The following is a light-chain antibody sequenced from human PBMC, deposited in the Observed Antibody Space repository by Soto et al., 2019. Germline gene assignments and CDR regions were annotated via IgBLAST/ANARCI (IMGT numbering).Light chain of an antibody. CDR1: SSHVGSYNF. CDR3: CSSSYNVV. CDR2: EGT. J-gene: IGLJ2*01. V-gene: IGLV2-23*01. Sequence: QSALTQPASVSGSPGQSITISCSRTSSHVGSYNFVSWYQQHPGKAPKLLIHEGTKRPSGVSNRFSGYQSDNTASRTISGLQAEDEADYYCCSSSYNVVFGGGTKLTVL.